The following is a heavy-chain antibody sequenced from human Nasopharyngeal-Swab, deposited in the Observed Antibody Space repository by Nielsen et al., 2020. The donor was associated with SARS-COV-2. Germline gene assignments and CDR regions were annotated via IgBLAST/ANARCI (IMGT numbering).Heavy chain of an antibody. Sequence: GGSLRLSCAASGVTFSSDWMHWVRQAPGKGLVWVSRINSDGSSTRDADSVKGRFTISRDNAKNTLYLQMNSLRAEDTAVYYCARPGSSGSYDAFDIWGQGTMVTVSS. CDR2: INSDGSST. CDR1: GVTFSSDW. D-gene: IGHD6-19*01. J-gene: IGHJ3*02. CDR3: ARPGSSGSYDAFDI. V-gene: IGHV3-74*01.